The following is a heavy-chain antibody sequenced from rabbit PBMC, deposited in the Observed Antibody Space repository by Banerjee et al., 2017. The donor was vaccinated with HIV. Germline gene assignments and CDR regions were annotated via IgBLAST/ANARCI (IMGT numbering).Heavy chain of an antibody. Sequence: QEQLEESGGDLVKPEGSLTLTCTASGFSFSSNYWLCWVRQAPGKGLEWIACIYVDNGRTYYASWAKGRFTISKTSSTTVTLQMTSLTAADTATYFCARAGDYDYSYGYASYLWGQSTLVTVS. CDR3: ARAGDYDYSYGYASYL. D-gene: IGHD6-1*01. CDR2: IYVDNGRT. J-gene: IGHJ4*01. CDR1: GFSFSSNYW. V-gene: IGHV1S45*01.